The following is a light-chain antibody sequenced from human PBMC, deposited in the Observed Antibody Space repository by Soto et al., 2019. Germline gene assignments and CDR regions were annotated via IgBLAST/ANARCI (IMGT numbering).Light chain of an antibody. V-gene: IGKV1-8*01. Sequence: AIRMTQSPSSLSASTGDRVTITCRASQGISSYLAWYQQKPGKAPKLLIYAASTLQSGVPSRFSGSGSGTDLTLTINCLQSEDFATYYCQQYYSYPPLTFGGGTKVEIK. CDR3: QQYYSYPPLT. CDR2: AAS. J-gene: IGKJ4*01. CDR1: QGISSY.